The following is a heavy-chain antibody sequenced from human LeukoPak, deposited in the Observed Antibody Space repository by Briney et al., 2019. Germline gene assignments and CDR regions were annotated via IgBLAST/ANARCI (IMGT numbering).Heavy chain of an antibody. CDR1: GGSISVYF. V-gene: IGHV4-4*07. CDR3: AREPTSGREPTSGRPLDY. D-gene: IGHD5-12*01. CDR2: IYSSGSN. J-gene: IGHJ4*02. Sequence: SETLSLTCTVSGGSISVYFWSWSRQPAGKGREWIWRIYSSGSNNYNPSLTSRVTMSLATYKTHLSLNLRSVTAADTAVYYCAREPTSGREPTSGRPLDYWGQGTLVTVSS.